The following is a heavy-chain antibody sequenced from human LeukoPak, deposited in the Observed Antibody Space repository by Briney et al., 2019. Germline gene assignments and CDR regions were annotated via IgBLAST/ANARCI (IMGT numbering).Heavy chain of an antibody. CDR3: ARSITGTRSKFDY. J-gene: IGHJ4*02. CDR2: MSNSGST. D-gene: IGHD1/OR15-1a*01. CDR1: GGSISSYY. V-gene: IGHV4-4*08. Sequence: SETLSLTCTVSGGSISSYYWSWIQQPPGKGLEWIGYMSNSGSTNYNPSLKSRVTVSVDTSKNQFSLKLSSVTAADTAVYYCARSITGTRSKFDYWGQGTLVTVPS.